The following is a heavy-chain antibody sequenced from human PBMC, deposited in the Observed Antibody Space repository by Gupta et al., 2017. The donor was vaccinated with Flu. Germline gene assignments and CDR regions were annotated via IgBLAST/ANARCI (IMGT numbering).Heavy chain of an antibody. J-gene: IGHJ5*02. Sequence: QVQLVQSGTEVKRPGSSVTVSCKVYAGIFSGFALSCVRQAPGKGLEWMGAIIAASVTTYCAQSFEDRITITADESANIVYMELRSLRFEDTDIYSCARRTGVTDAWGQGTLVTVSS. V-gene: IGHV1-69*01. CDR1: AGIFSGFA. D-gene: IGHD1-14*01. CDR2: IIAASVTT. CDR3: ARRTGVTDA.